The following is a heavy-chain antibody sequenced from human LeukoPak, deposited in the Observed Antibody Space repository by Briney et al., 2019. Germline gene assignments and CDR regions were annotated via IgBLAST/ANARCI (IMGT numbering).Heavy chain of an antibody. D-gene: IGHD5/OR15-5a*01. CDR2: ISSGSSYI. J-gene: IGHJ4*02. V-gene: IGHV3-21*01. CDR3: TSDASTSWRSDY. Sequence: GGSLRLSCAASGFTFSTYNMNWVRQAPGKGLEWVSSISSGSSYIYYADSVKGRFTISRDNAKNSLFLQMNSLRAEDTAVYYCTSDASTSWRSDYWGQGTLVTVSS. CDR1: GFTFSTYN.